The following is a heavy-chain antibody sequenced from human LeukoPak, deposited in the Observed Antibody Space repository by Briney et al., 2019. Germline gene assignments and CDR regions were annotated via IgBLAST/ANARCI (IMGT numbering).Heavy chain of an antibody. V-gene: IGHV3-21*04. D-gene: IGHD3-16*01. CDR2: IRSSTTYV. Sequence: PGGSLRLSCAASGFTFSNYNMNWVRQAPGKGLEWVSSIRSSTTYVYYADSVKGRFTISRDNAKNSLYLQMNSLRAEDTAVFYCAKDRDDYVWGSYLGAFDIWGQGTMVTVSS. J-gene: IGHJ3*02. CDR3: AKDRDDYVWGSYLGAFDI. CDR1: GFTFSNYN.